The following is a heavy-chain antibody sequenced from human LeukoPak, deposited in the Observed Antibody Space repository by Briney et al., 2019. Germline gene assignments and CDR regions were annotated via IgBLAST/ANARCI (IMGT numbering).Heavy chain of an antibody. Sequence: SETLSLTCAVYGGSFSGYYWSWIRQPPGKGLEWIGEINHSGSTNYNPSLKSRVTISVDTSKNQFSLKLSSVTAADTAVYFCARERRDGHNYSDFWGQGALVTVSS. CDR1: GGSFSGYY. CDR2: INHSGST. V-gene: IGHV4-34*01. CDR3: ARERRDGHNYSDF. D-gene: IGHD5-24*01. J-gene: IGHJ4*02.